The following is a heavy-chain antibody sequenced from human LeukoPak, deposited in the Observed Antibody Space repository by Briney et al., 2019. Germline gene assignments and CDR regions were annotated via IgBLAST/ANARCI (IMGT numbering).Heavy chain of an antibody. CDR1: GFTFSNYG. Sequence: GGSLRHSCAASGFTFSNYGMSWVRQAPGKGLEWVSAISGSGGSTYYADSVKGRFTISRDNSKNTLYLQMNSLRAEDTAVYYCAKDSQSEGDYLFDYWGQGTLVTVSS. D-gene: IGHD4-17*01. V-gene: IGHV3-23*01. J-gene: IGHJ4*02. CDR2: ISGSGGST. CDR3: AKDSQSEGDYLFDY.